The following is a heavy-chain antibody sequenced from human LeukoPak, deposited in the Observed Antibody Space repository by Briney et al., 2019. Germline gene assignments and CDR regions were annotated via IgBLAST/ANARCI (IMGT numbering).Heavy chain of an antibody. D-gene: IGHD5-18*01. Sequence: SETLSLTCTVSGGSVSSSSYYGGWIRQPPGKGLEWIGSIYYSGSTYYNPSLKRRVTISVDTSKIQFCLKLSSVTAADTAVYYCARSRFSLGYGDYWGQGTLVTVSS. CDR2: IYYSGST. CDR3: ARSRFSLGYGDY. J-gene: IGHJ4*02. CDR1: GGSVSSSSYY. V-gene: IGHV4-39*01.